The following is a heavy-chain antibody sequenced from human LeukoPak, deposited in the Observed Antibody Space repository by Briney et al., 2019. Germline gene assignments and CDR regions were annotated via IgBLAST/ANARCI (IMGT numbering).Heavy chain of an antibody. CDR3: ARGRTAAGTMDNWFDP. V-gene: IGHV4-34*01. J-gene: IGHJ5*02. CDR1: GGSFSGYY. Sequence: TSETLSLTCAVYGGSFSGYYWSWIRQPPGKGLEWIGEINHSGSTNYNPSLKSRVTISVDTSKNQFSLKLSSVTAADTAVYYCARGRTAAGTMDNWFDPWGQGTLVTVSS. D-gene: IGHD6-13*01. CDR2: INHSGST.